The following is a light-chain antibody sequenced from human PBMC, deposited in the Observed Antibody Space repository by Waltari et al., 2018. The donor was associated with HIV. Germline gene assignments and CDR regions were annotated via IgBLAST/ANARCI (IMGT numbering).Light chain of an antibody. J-gene: IGKJ5*01. V-gene: IGKV1-16*01. CDR2: AAS. CDR3: QHYKGYPLT. CDR1: HDLSNY. Sequence: DIQMTQSPSSLSASVGDRVTITCRASHDLSNYLAWFQQRPGAAPKSLIYAASTLQGVVPWMCRSGGAENYFTITINSLQSEDAATYYCQHYKGYPLTFGQGTRLEIK.